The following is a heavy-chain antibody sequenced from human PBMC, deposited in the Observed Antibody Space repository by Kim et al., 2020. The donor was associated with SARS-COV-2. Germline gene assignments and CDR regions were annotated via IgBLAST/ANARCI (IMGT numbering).Heavy chain of an antibody. CDR1: GYSFTSYW. CDR2: IYPGDSDT. CDR3: AREGTMVGSELAFDI. Sequence: GESLKISCKGSGYSFTSYWIGWVRQMPGKGLEWMGIIYPGDSDTRYSPSFQGQVTISADKSISTAYLQWSSLKASDTAMYYCAREGTMVGSELAFDIWGQGTMVTVSS. J-gene: IGHJ3*02. V-gene: IGHV5-51*01. D-gene: IGHD3-10*01.